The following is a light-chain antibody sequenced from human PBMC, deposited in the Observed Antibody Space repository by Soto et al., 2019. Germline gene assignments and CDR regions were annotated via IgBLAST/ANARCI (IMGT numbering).Light chain of an antibody. V-gene: IGKV1-39*01. CDR2: AAS. J-gene: IGKJ2*01. CDR1: QSISNY. CDR3: QQTYSTPYT. Sequence: DLQMTQSPSSLSASVGDRVTIACRASQSISNYLNWYQQKPGKAPKLLSYAASSLQSGVPSRFSGSGSGTDFTLAISSLQPEDFATYSCQQTYSTPYTFGQGPKLEIK.